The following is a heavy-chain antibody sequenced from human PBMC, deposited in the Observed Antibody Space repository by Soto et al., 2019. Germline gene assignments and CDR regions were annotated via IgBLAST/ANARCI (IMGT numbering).Heavy chain of an antibody. J-gene: IGHJ4*02. Sequence: ASVKVSCKASGYTFTSYGMHWVRQAPGQRLEWMGWINAGNGNTKYSQKFQGRVTITRDTSASTAYMELSSLRSEDTAVYYCARAVAVPADFDYWGPGTLVTVSS. CDR1: GYTFTSYG. CDR2: INAGNGNT. D-gene: IGHD6-19*01. CDR3: ARAVAVPADFDY. V-gene: IGHV1-3*01.